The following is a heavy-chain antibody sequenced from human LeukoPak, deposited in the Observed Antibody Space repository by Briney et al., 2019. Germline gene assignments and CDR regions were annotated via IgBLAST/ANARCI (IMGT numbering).Heavy chain of an antibody. CDR1: GFTFSNYW. CDR2: IRQDGSEK. J-gene: IGHJ4*02. Sequence: GGSLRLSCAASGFTFSNYWMSWVRQAPGKGLEWVANIRQDGSEKYYVDSVKGRFTISRDNAKNSLYLHMNSLRAEDTAVYYCARDGGPLIVGVTGDFYFDYWGQGTLVPVSS. D-gene: IGHD1-26*01. CDR3: ARDGGPLIVGVTGDFYFDY. V-gene: IGHV3-7*01.